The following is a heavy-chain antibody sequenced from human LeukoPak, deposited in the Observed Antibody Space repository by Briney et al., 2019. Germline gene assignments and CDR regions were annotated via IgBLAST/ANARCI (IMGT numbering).Heavy chain of an antibody. V-gene: IGHV3-48*04. CDR3: ARDWGSMVGGSWDY. CDR2: ISSSGSTI. D-gene: IGHD1-26*01. CDR1: GFTFSSYS. Sequence: GGSLRLSCAASGFTFSSYSMNWVRQAPGKGLEWVSYISSSGSTIYYADSVKGRFTISRDNAKNSLYLQMNSLRAEDTAVYYCARDWGSMVGGSWDYWGQGTLVTVSS. J-gene: IGHJ4*02.